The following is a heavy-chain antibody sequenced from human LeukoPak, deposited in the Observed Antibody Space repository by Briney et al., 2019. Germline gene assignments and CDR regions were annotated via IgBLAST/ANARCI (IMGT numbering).Heavy chain of an antibody. CDR1: GGSISSYY. V-gene: IGHV4-59*01. Sequence: SETLSLTFTVCGGSISSYYWSWIRQPPGKGLEWIGYIYYSGSTNYNPSLKSRVTISVDTSKNQFSLKLSSVTAADTAVYYCARQAYGSGSYYDYWGQGTLVTVSS. CDR3: ARQAYGSGSYYDY. J-gene: IGHJ4*02. D-gene: IGHD3-10*01. CDR2: IYYSGST.